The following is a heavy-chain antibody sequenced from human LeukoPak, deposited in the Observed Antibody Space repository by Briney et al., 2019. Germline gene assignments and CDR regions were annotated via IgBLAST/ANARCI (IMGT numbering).Heavy chain of an antibody. CDR1: GGTFSSHA. Sequence: GASVKVSCKASGGTFSSHAISWVRQAPGQGLEWMGRVIPMVGIANYAQNFQGRVRITADKSTSTAYMELSSLRSEDTAVYYCASQVGGHCSGDNCYYYYAMDVWGQGTTVTVSS. D-gene: IGHD2-15*01. V-gene: IGHV1-69*04. CDR2: VIPMVGIA. CDR3: ASQVGGHCSGDNCYYYYAMDV. J-gene: IGHJ6*02.